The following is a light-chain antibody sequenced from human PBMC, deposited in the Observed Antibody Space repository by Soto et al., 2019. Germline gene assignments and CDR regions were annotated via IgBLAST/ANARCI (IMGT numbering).Light chain of an antibody. J-gene: IGLJ2*01. CDR1: SGSIASNS. CDR3: QSYDDANVI. Sequence: NFMLTQPHSVSASPGKTVTISCTRTSGSIASNSVQWYQQRPGSSPTTVIYEDNQRPSGVPDRFSGSFDSSSNSASLTISRLQTEDEADYYCQSYDDANVIFGGGTKLTVL. CDR2: EDN. V-gene: IGLV6-57*01.